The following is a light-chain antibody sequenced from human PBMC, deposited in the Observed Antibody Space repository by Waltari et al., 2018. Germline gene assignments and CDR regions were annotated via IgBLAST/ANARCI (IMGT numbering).Light chain of an antibody. V-gene: IGKV1-39*01. Sequence: DIQLTPSPSSLSAPVGDRVTLTCRASQRITTFLHWYQQKPGKAPKLLISGASTLQSGVPSRFSGSGSGTDFTLTITSLQPEDFATYYCQQSYSPPNTFGQGTRLEVK. CDR2: GAS. J-gene: IGKJ5*01. CDR1: QRITTF. CDR3: QQSYSPPNT.